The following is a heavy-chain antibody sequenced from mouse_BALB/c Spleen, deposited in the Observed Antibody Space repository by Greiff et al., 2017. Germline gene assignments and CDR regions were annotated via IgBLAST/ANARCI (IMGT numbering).Heavy chain of an antibody. J-gene: IGHJ3*01. Sequence: EVQLVESGGGLVQPGGSRKLSCAASGFTFSSFGMHWVRQAPEKGLEWVAYISSGSSTIYYADTVKGRFTISRDDPKNTLFLQMTSLMSEDTAMYYCARSAAQATWAWFAYWGQGTLVTVSA. CDR1: GFTFSSFG. CDR3: ARSAAQATWAWFAY. V-gene: IGHV5-17*02. CDR2: ISSGSSTI. D-gene: IGHD3-2*02.